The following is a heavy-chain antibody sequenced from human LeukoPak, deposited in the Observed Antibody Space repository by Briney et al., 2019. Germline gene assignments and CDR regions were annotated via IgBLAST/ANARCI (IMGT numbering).Heavy chain of an antibody. V-gene: IGHV3-74*01. CDR3: ARGFAGYSSGWLDFDY. Sequence: PGGSLRLSCAAPGFTFSSYWMHWVRQAPGKGLVWVSRINSDGSSTSYADSVKGRFTISRDNAKNTLYLQMNSLRAEDTAVYYCARGFAGYSSGWLDFDYWGQGTLVTVSS. CDR2: INSDGSST. D-gene: IGHD6-19*01. CDR1: GFTFSSYW. J-gene: IGHJ4*02.